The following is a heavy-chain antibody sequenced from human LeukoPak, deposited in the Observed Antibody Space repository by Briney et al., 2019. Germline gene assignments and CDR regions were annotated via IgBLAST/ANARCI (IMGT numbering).Heavy chain of an antibody. Sequence: ASVKVSCKASGYTFTSYGISWVRQAPGQGLEWMGWVSAYNGNTNYAQKLQGRVTMTTDTSTSTAYMELRSLRSDDTAVYYCAREGKYYGDYVTPYYYYMDVWGKGTTVTISS. CDR3: AREGKYYGDYVTPYYYYMDV. CDR1: GYTFTSYG. CDR2: VSAYNGNT. V-gene: IGHV1-18*01. D-gene: IGHD4-17*01. J-gene: IGHJ6*03.